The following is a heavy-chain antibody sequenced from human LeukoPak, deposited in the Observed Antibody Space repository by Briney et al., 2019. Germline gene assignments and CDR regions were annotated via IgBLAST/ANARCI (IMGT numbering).Heavy chain of an antibody. J-gene: IGHJ4*02. CDR2: IYYSGST. Sequence: SETLSLTCTVSGGSISSGGYYWSWIRQHPGKGLEWIGYIYYSGSTYYNPSLKSRVTISVDTSKNQFSLKLSSVTAADTAMYYCAKDVRYSIPVPAAFWGQGTLVTVSS. CDR3: AKDVRYSIPVPAAF. CDR1: GGSISSGGYY. V-gene: IGHV4-31*03. D-gene: IGHD2-2*01.